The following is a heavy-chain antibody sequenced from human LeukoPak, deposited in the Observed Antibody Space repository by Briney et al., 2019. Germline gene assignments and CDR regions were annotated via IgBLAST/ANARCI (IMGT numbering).Heavy chain of an antibody. D-gene: IGHD2-8*02. V-gene: IGHV3-7*01. Sequence: GGSLRLSCAASGLSVSGYWLTWVRQAPGKGLEWVANIKQDGSEKNYVDSVKGRFTISRDNADNSLYLEMTNLRVEDTAVYFCASRYCTGVNCFAASYMCMDVWGKGTTVAVSS. CDR2: IKQDGSEK. J-gene: IGHJ6*03. CDR3: ASRYCTGVNCFAASYMCMDV. CDR1: GLSVSGYW.